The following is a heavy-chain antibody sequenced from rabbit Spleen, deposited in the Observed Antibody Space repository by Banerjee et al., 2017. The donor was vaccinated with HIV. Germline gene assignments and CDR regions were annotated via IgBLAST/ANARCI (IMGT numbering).Heavy chain of an antibody. V-gene: IGHV1S45*01. J-gene: IGHJ6*01. CDR1: GFSFSSSYW. CDR3: ARDTGSSFSSYGMDL. Sequence: QEHLVESGRGLVKPEGSLTLTCKASGFSFSSSYWICWVRQAPGKGLEWIVCIDTGSSGFTYSATWAKGRFTCSKTSSTTVTLQMTSLTVADTATYFCARDTGSSFSSYGMDLWGQGTLVTVS. D-gene: IGHD8-1*01. CDR2: IDTGSSGFT.